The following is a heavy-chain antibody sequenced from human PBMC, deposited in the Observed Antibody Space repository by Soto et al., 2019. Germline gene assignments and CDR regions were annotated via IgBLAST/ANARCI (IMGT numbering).Heavy chain of an antibody. CDR3: AREDRDRETGLVPAAIDGMDV. V-gene: IGHV1-69*08. J-gene: IGHJ6*02. Sequence: QVQLVQSGAEVKKPGSSVKVSCKASGGTFSRYSITWVRQAPGHGLEWIGRIIPIFGIASYAQKFQGRVTITADESTSTAYMELGSLRSDDTAVYYCAREDRDRETGLVPAAIDGMDVWGQGTTVTFSS. CDR1: GGTFSRYS. CDR2: IIPIFGIA. D-gene: IGHD2-2*01.